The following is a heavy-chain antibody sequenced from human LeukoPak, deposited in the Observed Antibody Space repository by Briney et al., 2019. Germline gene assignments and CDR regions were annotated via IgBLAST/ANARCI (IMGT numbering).Heavy chain of an antibody. Sequence: GSSVKVSCKASGGTFSSYAISWVRQAPGQGLEWMGWISAYNGNTNYAQKLQGRVTMTTDTSTSTAYMELRSLRSDDTAVYYCARVHLGRRATGYYYMDVWGKGTTVTVSS. J-gene: IGHJ6*03. CDR1: GGTFSSYA. V-gene: IGHV1-18*01. CDR2: ISAYNGNT. D-gene: IGHD1-26*01. CDR3: ARVHLGRRATGYYYMDV.